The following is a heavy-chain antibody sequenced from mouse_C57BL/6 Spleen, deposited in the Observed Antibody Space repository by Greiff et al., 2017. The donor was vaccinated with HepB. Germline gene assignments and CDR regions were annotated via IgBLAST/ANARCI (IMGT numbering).Heavy chain of an antibody. J-gene: IGHJ4*01. V-gene: IGHV1-22*01. CDR1: GYTFTDYN. CDR2: INPNNGGT. Sequence: VQLQQSGPELVKPGASVKMSCKASGYTFTDYNMHWVKQSHGKSLEWIGYINPNNGGTSYNQKFKGKATLTVNKSSSTAYMELRSLTSEDSAVYYCARVYYGSSYYAMDYWGQGTSVTVSS. D-gene: IGHD1-1*01. CDR3: ARVYYGSSYYAMDY.